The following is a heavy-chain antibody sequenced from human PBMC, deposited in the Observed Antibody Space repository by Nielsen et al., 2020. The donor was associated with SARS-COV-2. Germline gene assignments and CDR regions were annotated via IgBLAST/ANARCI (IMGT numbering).Heavy chain of an antibody. CDR2: ISGGSATI. CDR1: GFSFNTYS. V-gene: IGHV3-48*04. J-gene: IGHJ6*02. CDR3: ARDHRPGGYGMDV. D-gene: IGHD3-10*01. Sequence: GGSLRLSCVASGFSFNTYSMNWVRQAPGKGLEWVSYISGGSATIYYADSVKGRFTISRDNAKNSLYLQMNSLRAEDTAIYYCARDHRPGGYGMDVWGQGTTVTVSS.